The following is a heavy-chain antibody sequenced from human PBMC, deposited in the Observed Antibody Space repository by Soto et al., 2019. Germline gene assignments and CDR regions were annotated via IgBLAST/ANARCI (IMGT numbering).Heavy chain of an antibody. V-gene: IGHV3-30*18. CDR3: AKDSGGAFDI. J-gene: IGHJ3*02. Sequence: GGSLRLSCAASGFTFSSYGMHWVRQAPGKGLEWVAVISYDGSNKYYADSVKGRFTISRDNSKNTLYLQMNSLRAEDTAVYYCAKDSGGAFDIWGQGTMVTVSS. CDR2: ISYDGSNK. CDR1: GFTFSSYG.